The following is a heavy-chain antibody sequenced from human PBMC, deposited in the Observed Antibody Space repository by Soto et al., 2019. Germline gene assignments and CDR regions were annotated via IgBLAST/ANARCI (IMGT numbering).Heavy chain of an antibody. V-gene: IGHV4-59*12. Sequence: SETLSLTCTVSGGSISSYYWSWIRQPPGKGLEWIGYIYYSGSTNYNPSLKSRVTISVDTSKNQFSLKLSSVTAADTAVYYCARVGYDILTGYNDYWGQGTLVTVS. D-gene: IGHD3-9*01. CDR2: IYYSGST. J-gene: IGHJ4*02. CDR3: ARVGYDILTGYNDY. CDR1: GGSISSYY.